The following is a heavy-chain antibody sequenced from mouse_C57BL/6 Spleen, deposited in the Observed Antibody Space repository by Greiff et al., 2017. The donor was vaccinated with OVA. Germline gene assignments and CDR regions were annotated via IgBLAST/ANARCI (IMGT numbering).Heavy chain of an antibody. D-gene: IGHD1-1*01. CDR2: INPSTGGT. CDR1: GYSFTGYY. Sequence: VQLQQSGPELVKPGASVKISCKASGYSFTGYYMNWVKQSPEKSLEWIGEINPSTGGTTYNQKFKAKATLTVDKSSSTAYMQLKSLTSEDSAVYYCARDYYGSSSPYWYFDVWGTGTTVTVSS. J-gene: IGHJ1*03. V-gene: IGHV1-42*01. CDR3: ARDYYGSSSPYWYFDV.